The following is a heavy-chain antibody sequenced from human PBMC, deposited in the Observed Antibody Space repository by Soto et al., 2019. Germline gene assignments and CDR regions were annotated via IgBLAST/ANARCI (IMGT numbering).Heavy chain of an antibody. CDR3: ARVIISRIQLWLPTGGDFGFDP. J-gene: IGHJ5*02. Sequence: QLQLQESGSGLVKPSQTLSLTCAVSGGSISSGGYSWSWIRQPPGKGMEWMGYIYHSGSTYYNPSLQSRVTISVDRSKNQFSLTLSSVTAADTAVYYCARVIISRIQLWLPTGGDFGFDPWGQGTRVTVSS. D-gene: IGHD5-18*01. CDR1: GGSISSGGYS. CDR2: IYHSGST. V-gene: IGHV4-30-2*01.